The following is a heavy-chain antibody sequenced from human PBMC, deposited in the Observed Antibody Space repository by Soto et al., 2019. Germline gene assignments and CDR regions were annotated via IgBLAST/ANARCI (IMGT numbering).Heavy chain of an antibody. CDR1: GYRFTSYW. V-gene: IGHV5-51*01. CDR2: IYPDDSDT. J-gene: IGHJ5*02. CDR3: ARRGTWPSNWFDP. Sequence: GEPLKISCKGSGYRFTSYWIGWVRQMPGIGLEWMGIIYPDDSDTRYSPSFEGQVTISADKSINTAYLHWSSLKASDTAMYYCARRGTWPSNWFDPWGQGTLVTVSS.